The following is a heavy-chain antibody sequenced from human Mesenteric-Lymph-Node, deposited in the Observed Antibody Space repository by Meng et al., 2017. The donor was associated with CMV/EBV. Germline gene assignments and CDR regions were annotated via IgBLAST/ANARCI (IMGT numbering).Heavy chain of an antibody. CDR3: ARLDILTGYYVD. D-gene: IGHD3-9*01. CDR1: GYSFSQYF. CDR2: INPHSGDT. Sequence: CNASGYSFSQYFMNWFRRAPGQGFEWLGRINPHSGDTNYAQKFQGRVTMTRDTSTSTAYMELSRLRSDDTAVYYCARLDILTGYYVDWGQGTLVTVSS. J-gene: IGHJ4*02. V-gene: IGHV1-2*06.